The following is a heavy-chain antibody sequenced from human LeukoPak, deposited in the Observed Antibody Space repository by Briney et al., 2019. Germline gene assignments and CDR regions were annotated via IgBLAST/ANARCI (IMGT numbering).Heavy chain of an antibody. Sequence: GGSLRLSCAASGFSFSKYSMNWVRQAPGKGLEWVSSIGSSTSYIYYADSVKGRFTISRDNAKNSVYLQMNSLRAEDTAVYYCARDQGWLQLPVYFDSWGQGTLVTVSS. V-gene: IGHV3-21*01. CDR3: ARDQGWLQLPVYFDS. J-gene: IGHJ4*02. CDR1: GFSFSKYS. CDR2: IGSSTSYI. D-gene: IGHD5-24*01.